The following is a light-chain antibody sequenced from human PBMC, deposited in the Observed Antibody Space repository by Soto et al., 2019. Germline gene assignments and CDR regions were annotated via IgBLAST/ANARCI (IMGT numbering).Light chain of an antibody. Sequence: QSVLTQPPSASGTPGQRVTISCSGSTSNIGSNDVNWYQQVPGAAPRLLIYSNDQRPSGVPDRFSGSKSGTSASLAISGLQSEDEADYYCSSWDDHLYGHVPFGGGTKLTVL. V-gene: IGLV1-44*01. CDR2: SND. CDR3: SSWDDHLYGHVP. J-gene: IGLJ2*01. CDR1: TSNIGSND.